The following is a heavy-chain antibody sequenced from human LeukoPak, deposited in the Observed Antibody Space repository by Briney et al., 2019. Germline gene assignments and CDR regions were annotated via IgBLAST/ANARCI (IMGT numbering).Heavy chain of an antibody. V-gene: IGHV4-39*01. D-gene: IGHD2-2*01. CDR2: IYYSGST. CDR1: GGSISSSSYY. Sequence: SETLSLTCTASGGSISSSSYYWGWIRQPPGKGLEWIGIIYYSGSTYYNPSLKSRLTISVDTSKNQFSLKLSSVTATDTAVYYCARRGYCSSTSCYEYWFDPWGQGTLVTVSS. CDR3: ARRGYCSSTSCYEYWFDP. J-gene: IGHJ5*02.